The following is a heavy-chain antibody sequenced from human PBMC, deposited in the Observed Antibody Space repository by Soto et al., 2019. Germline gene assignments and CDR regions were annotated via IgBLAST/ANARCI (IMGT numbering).Heavy chain of an antibody. D-gene: IGHD3-22*01. CDR2: IYYSGSA. CDR3: VRDYVRFPDNSGSPLDH. CDR1: GGSISSSDYY. Sequence: SETLSLTCTVSGGSISSSDYYWGWIRQPPGKGLEWIGNIYYSGSASYNPSLKSRVTISVDTSKNQVSLKLSSVTAADTAIYYCVRDYVRFPDNSGSPLDHWGRGTLVTVSS. J-gene: IGHJ4*02. V-gene: IGHV4-39*01.